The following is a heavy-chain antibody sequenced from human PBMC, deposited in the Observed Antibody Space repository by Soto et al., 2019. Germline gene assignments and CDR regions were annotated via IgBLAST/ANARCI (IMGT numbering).Heavy chain of an antibody. D-gene: IGHD3-22*01. CDR1: GFTFISYS. CDR3: AREIYDSSGYYAPFDY. Sequence: GGSLILSCAASGFTFISYSMNWVRQAPGKGLEWVSYISSSSSTIYYADSVKGRFTISRDNAKNSLYLQMNSLRAEDTAVYYCAREIYDSSGYYAPFDYWGQGTLVTVAS. J-gene: IGHJ4*02. V-gene: IGHV3-48*01. CDR2: ISSSSSTI.